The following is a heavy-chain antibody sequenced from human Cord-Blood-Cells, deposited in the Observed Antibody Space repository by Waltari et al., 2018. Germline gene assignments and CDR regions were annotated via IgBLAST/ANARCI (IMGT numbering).Heavy chain of an antibody. CDR3: AREPYDYVWGSYRGFDP. V-gene: IGHV1-69*01. J-gene: IGHJ5*02. CDR2: IIPIFGTA. Sequence: QVQLEQSAAEVKKPGSSVKFSCQASEGTFSSYASSWVRQAPGQGLEWMGGIIPIFGTANYAQKFQGRVTITADESTSTAYMELSSLRSEDTAVYYCAREPYDYVWGSYRGFDPWGQGTLVTVSS. CDR1: EGTFSSYA. D-gene: IGHD3-16*02.